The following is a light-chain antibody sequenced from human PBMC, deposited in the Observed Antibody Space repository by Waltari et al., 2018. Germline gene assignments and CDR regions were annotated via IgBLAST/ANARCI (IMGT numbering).Light chain of an antibody. J-gene: IGKJ4*01. V-gene: IGKV1-5*03. CDR3: QQYESSFT. CDR1: QSISNW. Sequence: DIQMTQFPSTLSASVGDRSTITCRASQSISNWLAWYQQKPGKAPKLLIYKASFLESRVPSRFSGSGSGTEFTLTISSLQPDDFATYYCQQYESSFTFGGGSKVEIK. CDR2: KAS.